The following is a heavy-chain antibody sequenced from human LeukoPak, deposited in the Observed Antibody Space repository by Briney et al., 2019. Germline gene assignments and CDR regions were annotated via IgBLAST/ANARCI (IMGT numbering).Heavy chain of an antibody. J-gene: IGHJ6*02. CDR1: GFSLSTSGVG. D-gene: IGHD5-18*01. V-gene: IGHV2-5*01. CDR2: IYWNDDK. CDR3: AHRPGPQGLPSPQYYYYGMDV. Sequence: SGPTLVNPTQTLTLTCTFSGFSLSTSGVGVGWIRQPPGKALEWLALIYWNDDKRYSPSLKSRLTITKGTSKNQVVLTMTNMDPVDTATYYCAHRPGPQGLPSPQYYYYGMDVWGQGTTVTVSS.